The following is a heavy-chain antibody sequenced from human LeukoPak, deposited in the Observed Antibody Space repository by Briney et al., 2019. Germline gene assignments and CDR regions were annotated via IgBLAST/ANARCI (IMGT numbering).Heavy chain of an antibody. Sequence: ASVKVSCKASGYTFPGYYMHWVRQAPGQGLEWMGRINPNSGGTNYAQKFQGRVTMTRDTSISTAYMELSRLRSDDTAVYYCARERLTLYYYDSSGYPDDYWGQGTLVTVSS. J-gene: IGHJ4*02. CDR1: GYTFPGYY. D-gene: IGHD3-22*01. CDR2: INPNSGGT. CDR3: ARERLTLYYYDSSGYPDDY. V-gene: IGHV1-2*06.